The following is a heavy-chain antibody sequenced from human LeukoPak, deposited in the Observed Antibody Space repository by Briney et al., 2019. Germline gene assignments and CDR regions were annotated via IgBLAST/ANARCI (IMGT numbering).Heavy chain of an antibody. D-gene: IGHD3-10*01. J-gene: IGHJ4*02. V-gene: IGHV3-30-3*01. CDR2: ISYDGSNK. CDR1: GFTFSSYA. Sequence: GGSLRLSCAASGFTFSSYAMYWVRQAPGKGLEWVAVISYDGSNKYYADSVKGRFTISRDNSKNTLYLQMNSLRAEDTAVYYCAKDLRGTMVRGAIDYWGQGTLVTVSS. CDR3: AKDLRGTMVRGAIDY.